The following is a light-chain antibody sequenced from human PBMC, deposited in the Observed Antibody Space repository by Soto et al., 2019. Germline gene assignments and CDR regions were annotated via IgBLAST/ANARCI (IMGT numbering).Light chain of an antibody. V-gene: IGLV2-14*01. CDR2: GDS. CDR3: RSYASSISDVV. J-gene: IGLJ2*01. Sequence: QSALTQPASVSGSPGQSITISCTGTSRDVGGGNYVPWYQQHPGKAPKLMIYGDSNRPSGVSNRFSGSKSGTTASLTITGRQAEDEADYYCRSYASSISDVVFGGGTKLTVL. CDR1: SRDVGGGNY.